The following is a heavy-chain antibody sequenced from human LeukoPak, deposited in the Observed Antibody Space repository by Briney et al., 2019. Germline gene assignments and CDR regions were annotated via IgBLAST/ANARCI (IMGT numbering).Heavy chain of an antibody. V-gene: IGHV4-61*02. D-gene: IGHD3-22*01. Sequence: PSETLSLTCTVSGGSISSGSYCWSWIRQPAGKGLEWIGRIYTSGSTNYNPSLKSRVTISVDTSKSQFSLKLSSVTAADTAVYYCARQAGVVTPFDYWGQGTLVTVSS. CDR3: ARQAGVVTPFDY. CDR2: IYTSGST. CDR1: GGSISSGSYC. J-gene: IGHJ4*02.